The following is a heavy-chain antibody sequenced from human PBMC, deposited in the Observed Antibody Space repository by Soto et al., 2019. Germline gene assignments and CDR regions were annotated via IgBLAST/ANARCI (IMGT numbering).Heavy chain of an antibody. J-gene: IGHJ4*02. V-gene: IGHV3-11*03. CDR2: ISSSSSYT. CDR1: GFTFSDYY. Sequence: PGESLKISCAASGFTFSDYYMSWIRQAPGKGLEWVSYISSSSSYTNYADSVKGRFTISRDNAKNTLYLQMSSLRVEDTAVYYCAKRDGYYLDFWGPGTLVTVSS. D-gene: IGHD3-22*01. CDR3: AKRDGYYLDF.